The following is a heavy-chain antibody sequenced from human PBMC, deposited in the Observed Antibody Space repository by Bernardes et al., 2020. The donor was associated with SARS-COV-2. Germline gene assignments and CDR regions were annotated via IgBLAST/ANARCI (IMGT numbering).Heavy chain of an antibody. D-gene: IGHD3-16*01. CDR3: ARDVYVRGWVPKNSYYYYGMDV. V-gene: IGHV4-59*01. J-gene: IGHJ6*02. CDR2: IYYSGST. CDR1: GCSISSYY. Sequence: SETLSLTCTVSGCSISSYYWSWIRQPPGKGLEWIWYIYYSGSTNYNPSHKSRVTRSVDTSKNQFYLKLSSVTAADTAVYYFARDVYVRGWVPKNSYYYYGMDVWGQGTTVTVSS.